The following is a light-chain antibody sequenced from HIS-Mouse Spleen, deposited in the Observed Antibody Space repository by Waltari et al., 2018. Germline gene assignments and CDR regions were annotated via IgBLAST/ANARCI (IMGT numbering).Light chain of an antibody. CDR2: SNN. J-gene: IGLJ2*01. CDR1: SSNIGSNT. Sequence: QSVLTQPPSASGTPGQRVTISCSGSSSNIGSNTVNWYQQPPGTAPKLLIYSNNQRPSGVPDRFYGSKSGTSASLAISGLQSEDEADYYCAAWDDSLNGHVVFGGGTKLTVL. CDR3: AAWDDSLNGHVV. V-gene: IGLV1-44*01.